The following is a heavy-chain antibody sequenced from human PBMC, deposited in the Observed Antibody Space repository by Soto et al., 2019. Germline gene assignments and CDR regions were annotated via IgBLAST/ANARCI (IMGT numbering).Heavy chain of an antibody. J-gene: IGHJ4*02. V-gene: IGHV4-4*02. CDR3: ARHIEVPSTRGFDY. Sequence: QVQLQESGPGLVKPSGTLSLTCAVSGASVSSTNWWSWVRQPPGKGLEWIGEIYHSGRTNYSPSRNSRVSISMDQSRNQFSLTLNSLTAADTAVDSWARHIEVPSTRGFDYWGQGTLVTVSS. CDR2: IYHSGRT. D-gene: IGHD6-19*01. CDR1: GASVSSTNW.